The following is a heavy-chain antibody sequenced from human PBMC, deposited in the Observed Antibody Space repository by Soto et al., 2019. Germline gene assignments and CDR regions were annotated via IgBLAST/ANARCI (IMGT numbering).Heavy chain of an antibody. CDR1: GGTFSSYA. V-gene: IGHV1-8*02. Sequence: ASVKVSCKTSGGTFSSYAINWVRQATGQGLEWMGWMNPNSANTGYAQKFQGRVTMTSNTSISTAYMELSSLRSDDTAVYYCARGSNDIDYWGQGTLVTVSS. CDR2: MNPNSANT. D-gene: IGHD1-1*01. CDR3: ARGSNDIDY. J-gene: IGHJ4*02.